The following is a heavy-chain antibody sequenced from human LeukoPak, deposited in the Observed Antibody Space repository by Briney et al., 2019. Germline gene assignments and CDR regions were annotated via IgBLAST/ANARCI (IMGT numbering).Heavy chain of an antibody. CDR1: GGSISSYY. CDR3: ARGRRTTYYFDY. D-gene: IGHD1-14*01. Sequence: SETLSLTCTVSGGSISSYYWSWIRQPPGKGLEWIGYIYYSGSTNYNPSLKSRVTISVDTSKNQFSLKLSSVTAADTAVYYCARGRRTTYYFDYWGQGTPVTVSS. CDR2: IYYSGST. V-gene: IGHV4-59*01. J-gene: IGHJ4*02.